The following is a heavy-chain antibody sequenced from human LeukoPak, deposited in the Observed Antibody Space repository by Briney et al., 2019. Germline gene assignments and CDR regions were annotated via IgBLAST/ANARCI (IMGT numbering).Heavy chain of an antibody. J-gene: IGHJ4*02. CDR3: ARDRDGYNLY. CDR2: ISVSSIFI. D-gene: IGHD5-24*01. Sequence: GGSLRLSCAASAFTFSRYSMNWVRQAPGKGLEWVSSISVSSIFIYYSDSVKGRFTISRDNAKNSLYLQMNSLRAEDTAVYYCARDRDGYNLYWGQGTLVTVSS. V-gene: IGHV3-21*01. CDR1: AFTFSRYS.